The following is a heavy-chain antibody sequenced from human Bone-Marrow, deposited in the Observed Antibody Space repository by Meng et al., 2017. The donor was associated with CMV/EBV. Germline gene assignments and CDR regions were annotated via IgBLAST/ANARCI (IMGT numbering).Heavy chain of an antibody. Sequence: GESLKISCAASGFTFSDYYMSWIRQAPGKGLEWVSYISSSGSTIYYADSVKGRFTISRDNAKNSLYLQMNSLRAEDTAVYYCARDNHITPQANCSSTSCYTYHYYYGMDVWGQGTTVTVSS. CDR2: ISSSGSTI. D-gene: IGHD2-2*02. V-gene: IGHV3-11*04. CDR1: GFTFSDYY. J-gene: IGHJ6*02. CDR3: ARDNHITPQANCSSTSCYTYHYYYGMDV.